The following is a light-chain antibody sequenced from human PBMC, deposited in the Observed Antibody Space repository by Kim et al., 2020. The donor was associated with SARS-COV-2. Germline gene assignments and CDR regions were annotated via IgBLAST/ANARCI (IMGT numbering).Light chain of an antibody. V-gene: IGLV1-44*01. Sequence: ELTQPPSESGTPGQRVTISCSGSSSNIGRNTVNWYQQLPGTAPKLLIYNSNQRPSGVPARFSGSKSGASASLAISGLQSEDEADYHCTTWDEGLNSVVCGGGTQLTVL. J-gene: IGLJ7*01. CDR2: NSN. CDR1: SSNIGRNT. CDR3: TTWDEGLNSVV.